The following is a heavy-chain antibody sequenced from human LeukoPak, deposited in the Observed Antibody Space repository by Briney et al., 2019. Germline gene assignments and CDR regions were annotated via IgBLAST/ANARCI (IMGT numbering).Heavy chain of an antibody. Sequence: GGSLRLSCAASGFTFSSYGMHWVRQAPGKGLEWVAVIWYDGSNKYYADSVKGRFTISRDNSKNTLYLQMNSLRAEDTAVYYCARTDPGPGSYSLEYWGQETLVTVSS. V-gene: IGHV3-33*01. CDR3: ARTDPGPGSYSLEY. J-gene: IGHJ4*02. D-gene: IGHD3-10*01. CDR1: GFTFSSYG. CDR2: IWYDGSNK.